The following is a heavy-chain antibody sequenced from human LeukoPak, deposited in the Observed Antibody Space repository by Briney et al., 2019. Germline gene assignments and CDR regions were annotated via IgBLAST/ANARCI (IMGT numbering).Heavy chain of an antibody. V-gene: IGHV3-23*01. J-gene: IGHJ3*02. D-gene: IGHD3-16*01. CDR1: GFTFSIYA. Sequence: GGSLRLSCAASGFTFSIYAMSWVRQAPGKGLEWVSAISGSGGSTYYADSVKGRFTISRDNSKSTLYLQMNSLRGEDTGVYYCAKGNDHDAFDICGQGTMVSVSS. CDR2: ISGSGGST. CDR3: AKGNDHDAFDI.